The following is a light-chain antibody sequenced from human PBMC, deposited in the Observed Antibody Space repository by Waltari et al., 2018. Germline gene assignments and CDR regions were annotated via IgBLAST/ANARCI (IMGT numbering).Light chain of an antibody. CDR1: SLRRYS. Sequence: SSELTQDPAVSVALGQTVRITCQGDSLRRYSASWYQQKPGQAPVRVTYGKNNRPSGIPDRFSGSSSGNSAALAITGAQAEDEAEYYCDSRDSRGKRWVFGGGTKLTVL. CDR2: GKN. CDR3: DSRDSRGKRWV. V-gene: IGLV3-19*01. J-gene: IGLJ3*02.